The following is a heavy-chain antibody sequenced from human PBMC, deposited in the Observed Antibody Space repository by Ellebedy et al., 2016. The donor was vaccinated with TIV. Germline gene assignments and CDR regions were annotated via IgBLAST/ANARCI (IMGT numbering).Heavy chain of an antibody. Sequence: LGGSLRLSCAASALTVSSNYMTWVRQPPGKGLEWVSVIYSGGTLLYADSVKGRFTISRDKSKNTLYLQMNSLRAEDTAVYYCAGHGDRAMTHWGQGTLVTVSS. CDR2: IYSGGTL. CDR3: AGHGDRAMTH. V-gene: IGHV3-53*01. D-gene: IGHD5-18*01. J-gene: IGHJ4*02. CDR1: ALTVSSNY.